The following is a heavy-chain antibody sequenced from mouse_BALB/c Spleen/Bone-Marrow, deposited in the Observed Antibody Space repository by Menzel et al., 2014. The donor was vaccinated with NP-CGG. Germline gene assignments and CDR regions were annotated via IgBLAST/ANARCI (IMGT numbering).Heavy chain of an antibody. CDR1: GFTFTDYY. CDR2: IRNKANGYTT. Sequence: EVQRVESGGGLVQPGGSLRLSCATSGFTFTDYYMSWVRQPPGKALEWLGFIRNKANGYTTEYSASVKGRFTISRDNSQSIPYLQMNTLRAEDSATYYCARDVGNYVRFAYWGQGTLVTVSA. V-gene: IGHV7-3*02. D-gene: IGHD2-1*01. CDR3: ARDVGNYVRFAY. J-gene: IGHJ3*01.